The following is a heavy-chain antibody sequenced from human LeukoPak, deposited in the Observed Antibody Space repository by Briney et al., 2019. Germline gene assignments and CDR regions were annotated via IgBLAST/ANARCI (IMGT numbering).Heavy chain of an antibody. V-gene: IGHV4-59*01. Sequence: SETLSLTCTVSGGSISSYYWSWIRQPPGKGLEWIGYIYYSGSTDYNPSLKSRVTISVDTSKNQFSLKLSSVTAADTAVYYCARDPLMVRGVIDRNKLGGFDPWGQGTLVTVSS. J-gene: IGHJ5*02. CDR3: ARDPLMVRGVIDRNKLGGFDP. CDR1: GGSISSYY. D-gene: IGHD3-10*01. CDR2: IYYSGST.